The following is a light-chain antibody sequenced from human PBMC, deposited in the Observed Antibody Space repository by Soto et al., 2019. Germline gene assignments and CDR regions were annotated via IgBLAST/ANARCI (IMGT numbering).Light chain of an antibody. CDR2: DNN. CDR1: NSNIGAGYD. Sequence: QSALTQPPSVSGAPGQRVTISCTGSNSNIGAGYDVHWYQQLPGTAPILLIYDNNIRPSGVPDRFSGSKSGTSASLAITGLQAEDEADYYSQSYGGSLHYVCGTGTKVTVL. J-gene: IGLJ1*01. V-gene: IGLV1-40*01. CDR3: QSYGGSLHYV.